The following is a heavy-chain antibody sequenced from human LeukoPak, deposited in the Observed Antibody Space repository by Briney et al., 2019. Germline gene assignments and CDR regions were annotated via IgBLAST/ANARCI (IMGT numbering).Heavy chain of an antibody. CDR3: ARGGQIYDYVWGSYLEF. CDR1: GYTFTAYY. D-gene: IGHD3-16*02. CDR2: INPNSGDP. Sequence: GASVKVSCKASGYTFTAYYMHWLRQAPGQGLQWMGWINPNSGDPNYAQTFQGRVTMTRDTSMSTAYMELSSLTSDDTAVYYCARGGQIYDYVWGSYLEFWGQGTLVTVSS. V-gene: IGHV1-2*02. J-gene: IGHJ4*02.